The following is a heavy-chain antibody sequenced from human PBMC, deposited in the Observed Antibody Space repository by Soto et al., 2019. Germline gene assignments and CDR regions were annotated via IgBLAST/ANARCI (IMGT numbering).Heavy chain of an antibody. Sequence: QVQLQESGPRLVKPSETLSLTCTVSSDSISSYYWSWIRQPPGKRLEWIGYISYSGSTDYNPSLKSRVTISGDTSKNQFSLKVSSVTAADTAVYYCARGTSWQLPFDYWGQGTLVTVSS. J-gene: IGHJ4*02. CDR2: ISYSGST. V-gene: IGHV4-59*01. CDR1: SDSISSYY. CDR3: ARGTSWQLPFDY. D-gene: IGHD6-13*01.